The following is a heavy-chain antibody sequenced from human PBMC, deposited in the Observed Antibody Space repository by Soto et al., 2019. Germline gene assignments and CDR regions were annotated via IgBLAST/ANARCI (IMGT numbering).Heavy chain of an antibody. CDR2: ISYDGSNK. CDR3: AKGHDLARDQYYYGLDV. Sequence: QVQLVESGGGVVQPGRSLGLSCVASGFTFSTHGIHWVGQAPGKGLEWVAVISYDGSNKYYADSVKGRFTISRDNSKNTLYLQMNSLTTADTAVYFCAKGHDLARDQYYYGLDVWGQGTTVTVSS. J-gene: IGHJ6*02. CDR1: GFTFSTHG. D-gene: IGHD3-16*01. V-gene: IGHV3-30*18.